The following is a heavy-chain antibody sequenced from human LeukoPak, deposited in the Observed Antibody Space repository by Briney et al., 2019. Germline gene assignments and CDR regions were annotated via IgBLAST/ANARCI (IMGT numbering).Heavy chain of an antibody. CDR3: AKGTVTGYFPQYYFDY. CDR1: GFTFSSYA. Sequence: GGSLRLSCAASGFTFSSYAMSWVRQAPGKGLEWVSAISGSGGSTYYADPVKGRFTISRDNSKNTLYLQMNSLRAEDTAVYYCAKGTVTGYFPQYYFDYWGQGTLVTVSS. J-gene: IGHJ4*02. D-gene: IGHD3-9*01. V-gene: IGHV3-23*01. CDR2: ISGSGGST.